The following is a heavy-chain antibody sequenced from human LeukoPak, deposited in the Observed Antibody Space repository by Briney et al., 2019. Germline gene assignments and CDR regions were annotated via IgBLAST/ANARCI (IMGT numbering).Heavy chain of an antibody. CDR3: ARHGYSSGSLAWFDP. J-gene: IGHJ5*02. CDR1: GGSISSYY. D-gene: IGHD6-19*01. Sequence: PSETLSLTCTVAGGSISSYYWSWGRHRQRPGKGWDGYIYYSGSTNYNPSLKSRVTISVDTSKNQFSLKLSSVTAADTAVYYCARHGYSSGSLAWFDPWGQGTQVTVSS. CDR2: IYYSGST. V-gene: IGHV4-59*01.